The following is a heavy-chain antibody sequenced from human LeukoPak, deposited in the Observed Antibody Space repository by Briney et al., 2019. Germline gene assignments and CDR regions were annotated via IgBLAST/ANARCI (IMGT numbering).Heavy chain of an antibody. CDR3: AKNKCGLPGCPYYFDY. Sequence: GGSLRLSCAASGFTFSSYAMSWVRQAPGKGLEWVSAISGSGGSTYYADSVKGRFTISRDNSKNTLYLQMNSLRAEDTAVYYCAKNKCGLPGCPYYFDYWGQGTLVTVSS. V-gene: IGHV3-23*01. CDR2: ISGSGGST. J-gene: IGHJ4*02. D-gene: IGHD1-26*01. CDR1: GFTFSSYA.